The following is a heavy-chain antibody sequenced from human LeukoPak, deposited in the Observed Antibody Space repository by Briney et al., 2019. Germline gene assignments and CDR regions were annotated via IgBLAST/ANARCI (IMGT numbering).Heavy chain of an antibody. D-gene: IGHD3-16*01. Sequence: SETLSLTCTVSGGSISSYYWSWIRQPPGKGLEWIGYIYYSGSTNYNPSLKSRVTISVDTSKNQFSLKLSSVTAADTAVYYCARVGGTYYFDYWGQGTLVTVSS. CDR1: GGSISSYY. J-gene: IGHJ4*02. CDR2: IYYSGST. CDR3: ARVGGTYYFDY. V-gene: IGHV4-59*01.